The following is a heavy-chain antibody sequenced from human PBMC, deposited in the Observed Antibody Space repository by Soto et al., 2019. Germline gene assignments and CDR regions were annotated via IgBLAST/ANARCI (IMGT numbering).Heavy chain of an antibody. CDR1: GASISSYF. D-gene: IGHD6-19*01. CDR3: AREAGPDRWFDP. V-gene: IGHV4-4*07. J-gene: IGHJ5*02. CDR2: ISTSGTT. Sequence: SETLSLTCTVSGASISSYFWTWIRQPAGKGLDWIGRISTSGTTNYNPSLKSRVTMSVDTSKNHFSLNLGSVTAADTAVYYCAREAGPDRWFDPWGQGTMVTVSS.